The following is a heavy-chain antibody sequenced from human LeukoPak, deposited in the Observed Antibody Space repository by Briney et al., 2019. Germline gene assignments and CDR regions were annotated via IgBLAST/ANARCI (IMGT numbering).Heavy chain of an antibody. CDR2: ISSSSSYI. CDR1: GFTFSSYA. Sequence: GGSLRLSCAASGFTFSSYAMSWVRQAPGKGLEWVSSISSSSSYIYYADSVKGRFTISRDNAKNSLYLQMNSLRAEDTAVYYCARAAYYDSSGHSDYWGQGTLVTVSS. CDR3: ARAAYYDSSGHSDY. D-gene: IGHD3-22*01. J-gene: IGHJ4*02. V-gene: IGHV3-21*01.